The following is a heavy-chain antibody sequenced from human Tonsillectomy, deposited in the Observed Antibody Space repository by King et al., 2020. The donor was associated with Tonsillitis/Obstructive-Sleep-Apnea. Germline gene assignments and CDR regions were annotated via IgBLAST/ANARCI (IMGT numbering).Heavy chain of an antibody. Sequence: LQLQESGPGLVKPSETLSLTCTVSGGSISSYYWNWIRQPAGKGLEWIGRIYTSGSTNYNPSLKSRVTMSVDTSKNQFSLKLSSVTAADTAVYYCARNIAVAGHDGFDIWGQGTMVTVSS. CDR1: GGSISSYY. D-gene: IGHD6-19*01. CDR3: ARNIAVAGHDGFDI. J-gene: IGHJ3*02. CDR2: IYTSGST. V-gene: IGHV4-4*07.